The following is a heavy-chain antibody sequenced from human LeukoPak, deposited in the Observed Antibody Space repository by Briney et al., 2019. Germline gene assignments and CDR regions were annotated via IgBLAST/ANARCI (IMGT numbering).Heavy chain of an antibody. CDR3: ARDKQLVQGGGVY. D-gene: IGHD6-6*01. CDR1: GFTFSSYS. J-gene: IGHJ4*02. CDR2: ISSSSSYI. Sequence: GGSLRLSCAASGFTFSSYSMNWVRQAPGKGLEWVSSISSSSSYIYHADSVKGRFTISRDNAKNSLYLQMKSLRAEDTAVYYCARDKQLVQGGGVYWDQGTLVTVSS. V-gene: IGHV3-21*01.